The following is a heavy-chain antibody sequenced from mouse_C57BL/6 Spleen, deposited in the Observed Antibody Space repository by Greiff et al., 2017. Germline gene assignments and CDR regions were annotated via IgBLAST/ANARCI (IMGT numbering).Heavy chain of an antibody. CDR3: ARRGGSSRYFDV. J-gene: IGHJ1*03. V-gene: IGHV1-42*01. CDR2: INPSTGGT. CDR1: GYSFTGYY. Sequence: EVKLQQSGPELVKPGASVMISCKASGYSFTGYYMNWVKQSPEKSLEWIGEINPSTGGTTYNQKFKAKATLTVDKSSSTAYMQLKSLTSEDSAVYYCARRGGSSRYFDVWGTGTTVTVSS. D-gene: IGHD1-1*01.